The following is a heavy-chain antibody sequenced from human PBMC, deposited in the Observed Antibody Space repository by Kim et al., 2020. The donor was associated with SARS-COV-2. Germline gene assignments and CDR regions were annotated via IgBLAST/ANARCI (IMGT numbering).Heavy chain of an antibody. J-gene: IGHJ3*02. CDR3: ARSYSSSWDDAFDI. Sequence: STSLKTRLTISKDTSKNQVVLTMTNMDPVDTATYYCARSYSSSWDDAFDIWGQGTMVTVSS. V-gene: IGHV2-70*01. D-gene: IGHD6-13*01.